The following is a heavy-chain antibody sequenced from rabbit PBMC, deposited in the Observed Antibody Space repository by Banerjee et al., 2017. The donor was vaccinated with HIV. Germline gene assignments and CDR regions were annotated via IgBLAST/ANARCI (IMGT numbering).Heavy chain of an antibody. CDR1: GIDFSNCY. CDR3: ARKLSL. V-gene: IGHV1S45*01. J-gene: IGHJ6*01. Sequence: QEQLEESGGGLVKPEGSLTLTCKASGIDFSNCYMCWVRQAPGKGLEWIACINTSSGNTVYATWAKGRFTISKTSSTTVTLQLNSLTAADTATYFCARKLSLWGQGTLVTVS. D-gene: IGHD3-3*01. CDR2: INTSSGNT.